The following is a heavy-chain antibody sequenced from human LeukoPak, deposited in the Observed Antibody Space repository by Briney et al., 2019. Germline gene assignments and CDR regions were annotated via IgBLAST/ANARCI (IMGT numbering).Heavy chain of an antibody. CDR1: GFTFSNYA. J-gene: IGHJ4*02. CDR2: ITGSGGST. Sequence: GGSLRLSCAASGFTFSNYAMRWVRQAPGEGLEWVSGITGSGGSTDYADSVKGRFTISRDNSKNTLYLQVNSLRAEDTAVYYCAKAMGYYDSSGSDYWGQGTLVTVSS. V-gene: IGHV3-23*01. D-gene: IGHD3-22*01. CDR3: AKAMGYYDSSGSDY.